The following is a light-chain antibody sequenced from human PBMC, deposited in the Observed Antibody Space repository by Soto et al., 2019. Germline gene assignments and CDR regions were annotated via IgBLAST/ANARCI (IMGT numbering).Light chain of an antibody. Sequence: ALTQPASVSGSPGQSTTISCTGTSSDVGGYNYVSWYQQHPGKAPKLMIYDVSNRPSGVSNRFSGSKSGNTASLTISGLQAEDEADYYCSSYTSSSTSYVFGTGTRSPS. J-gene: IGLJ1*01. CDR3: SSYTSSSTSYV. CDR2: DVS. V-gene: IGLV2-14*01. CDR1: SSDVGGYNY.